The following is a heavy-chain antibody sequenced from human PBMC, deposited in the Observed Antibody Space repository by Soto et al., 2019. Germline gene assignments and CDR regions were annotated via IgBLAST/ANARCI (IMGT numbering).Heavy chain of an antibody. J-gene: IGHJ6*02. CDR1: GFTFSDHY. Sequence: EVQLVESGGGLVQPGGSLRLSCAASGFTFSDHYMDWVRQAPGKGLEWVGRSRNKANSYTTDYAASVKGRFTISRDDSKNSLYLQMNSLKIEDTAVYYCARCKTIFTPYGMDVWGQGTTVTVSS. V-gene: IGHV3-72*01. CDR2: SRNKANSYTT. D-gene: IGHD3-3*01. CDR3: ARCKTIFTPYGMDV.